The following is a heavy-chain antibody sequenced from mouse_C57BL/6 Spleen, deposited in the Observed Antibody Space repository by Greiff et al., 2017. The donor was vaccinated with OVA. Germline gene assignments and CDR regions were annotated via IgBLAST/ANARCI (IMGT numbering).Heavy chain of an antibody. CDR2: IYPGDGDT. J-gene: IGHJ1*03. CDR3: ARYYGSSLDV. D-gene: IGHD1-1*01. V-gene: IGHV1-82*01. CDR1: GYAFSSSW. Sequence: VQLQQSGPELVKPGASVKISCKASGYAFSSSWMNWVKQRPGKGLEWIGRIYPGDGDTNYNGKFKGKATLTADKSSSTAYMQLSSLTSEDSAVYFCARYYGSSLDVWGTGTTVTVSS.